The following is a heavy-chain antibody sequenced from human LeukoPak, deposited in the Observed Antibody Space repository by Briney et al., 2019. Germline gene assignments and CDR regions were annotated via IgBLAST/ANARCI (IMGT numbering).Heavy chain of an antibody. CDR2: IIPIFGTA. CDR3: ARDWSPLLWFGELLTSHNWFDP. D-gene: IGHD3-10*01. CDR1: GGTFSSYA. Sequence: SVKVSCKASGGTFSSYAISWVRQAPGQGLEWMGGIIPIFGTANYAQRFQGRVTITADESTSTVYMELSSLRSEDTAVYYCARDWSPLLWFGELLTSHNWFDPWGQGTLVTVSS. V-gene: IGHV1-69*13. J-gene: IGHJ5*02.